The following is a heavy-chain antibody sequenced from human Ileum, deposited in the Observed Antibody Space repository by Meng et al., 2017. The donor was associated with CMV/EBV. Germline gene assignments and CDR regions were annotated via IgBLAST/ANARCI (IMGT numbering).Heavy chain of an antibody. J-gene: IGHJ6*02. CDR3: ARGVDWGHYGIDV. D-gene: IGHD7-27*01. CDR2: VYYSGSA. Sequence: GSLRLSCTISGGSISSYFWSWIRQPPGKGLEWIGYVYYSGSAYYNPSLKSRVTISLYTSKNQFSVNLRSVSAADTGVYDCARGVDWGHYGIDVWGQGTTVTVSS. CDR1: GGSISSYF. V-gene: IGHV4-59*01.